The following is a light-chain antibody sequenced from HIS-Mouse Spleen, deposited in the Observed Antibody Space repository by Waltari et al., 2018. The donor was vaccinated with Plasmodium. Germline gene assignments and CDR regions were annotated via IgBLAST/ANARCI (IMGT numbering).Light chain of an antibody. J-gene: IGLJ2*01. CDR3: SSYAGSNNLV. V-gene: IGLV2-8*01. CDR1: SSAVGGYHY. Sequence: QSALTQPPSASGSPGQSVTISSTGTSSAVGGYHYISWYQQHPGKAPKLMIYEVSKRPSGVPDRFSGSKSGNTASLTVSGLQAEDEADYYCSSYAGSNNLVFGGGTKLTVL. CDR2: EVS.